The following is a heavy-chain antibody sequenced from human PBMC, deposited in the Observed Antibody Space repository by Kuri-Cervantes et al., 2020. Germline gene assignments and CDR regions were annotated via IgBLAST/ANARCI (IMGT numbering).Heavy chain of an antibody. CDR3: ARDVGDYYASRGSRFDP. V-gene: IGHV1-46*01. CDR2: INPSGGST. J-gene: IGHJ5*02. CDR1: GYTFASYY. D-gene: IGHD3-22*01. Sequence: ASVKVSCKASGYTFASYYMHWVRQAPGQGLEWMGIINPSGGSTSYAQKFQGRVTMTRDTSINTAYMELSSLRSDDTAFYFCARDVGDYYASRGSRFDPWGQGTLVTVSS.